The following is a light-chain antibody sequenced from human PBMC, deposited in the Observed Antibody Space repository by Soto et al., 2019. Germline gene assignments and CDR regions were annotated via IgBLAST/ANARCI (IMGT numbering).Light chain of an antibody. J-gene: IGKJ5*01. CDR3: QHYGSSLFT. Sequence: PGERATLSCRASQSVSSYLAWYQQKPGQAPRLLIYDASNRATGIPARFSGGGSGTDFTLTISRLEPEDFAVYYCQHYGSSLFTFGQGTRLEI. CDR1: QSVSSY. V-gene: IGKV3-20*01. CDR2: DAS.